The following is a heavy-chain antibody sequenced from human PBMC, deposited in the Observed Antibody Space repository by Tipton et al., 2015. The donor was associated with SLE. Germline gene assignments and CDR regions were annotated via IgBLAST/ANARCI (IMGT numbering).Heavy chain of an antibody. Sequence: SLRLSCAASGFTFSSYAMSWVRQAPGRGLEWVSPISGGGGSTYYADSVKGRFTISRDNSKNTLYLQMNSLRAEDTAVYYCAKDGYEGSYWYFDLWGRGTLVTVSS. CDR1: GFTFSSYA. V-gene: IGHV3-23*01. CDR2: ISGGGGST. J-gene: IGHJ2*01. D-gene: IGHD5-12*01. CDR3: AKDGYEGSYWYFDL.